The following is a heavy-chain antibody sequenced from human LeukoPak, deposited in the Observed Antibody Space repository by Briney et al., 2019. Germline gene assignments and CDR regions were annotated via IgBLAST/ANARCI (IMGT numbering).Heavy chain of an antibody. CDR3: ARLGGSHSPHGY. J-gene: IGHJ4*02. V-gene: IGHV4-59*08. D-gene: IGHD1-26*01. Sequence: PSETLSLTCTVSGGSISSYYWSWVRQTPGKGLEWVGYISYSGNTTYNPSPKSGVPISLEQSKNQFSLNLTSVTAADTAVYYCARLGGSHSPHGYWGQGTLVTVSS. CDR1: GGSISSYY. CDR2: ISYSGNT.